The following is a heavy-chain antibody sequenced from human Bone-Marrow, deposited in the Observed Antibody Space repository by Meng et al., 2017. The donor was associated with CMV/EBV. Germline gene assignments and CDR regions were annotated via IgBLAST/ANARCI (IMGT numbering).Heavy chain of an antibody. V-gene: IGHV3-9*01. J-gene: IGHJ3*01. CDR3: VREMWSTDV. Sequence: SLKISCAVSGFPFDDFAMHWVRQAPGKGLEWVSGISYNSAGIDYADSVKGRLTISRDNAKDTLYLQMNSLRVEDTAVYYCVREMWSTDVWGRGTMVTVSS. CDR1: GFPFDDFA. CDR2: ISYNSAGI. D-gene: IGHD2-2*01.